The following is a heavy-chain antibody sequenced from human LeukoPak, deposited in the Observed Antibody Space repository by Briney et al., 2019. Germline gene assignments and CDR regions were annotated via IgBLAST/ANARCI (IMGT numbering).Heavy chain of an antibody. CDR3: ARRGEMATIHDY. Sequence: PGGSLRLSCAASGFTFSYYGMQWVRQAPGKGLEWVSSISSSSSYIYYADSVKGRFTISRDNAKNSLYLQMNSLRAEDTAVYYCARRGEMATIHDYWGQGTLVTVSS. CDR1: GFTFSYYG. CDR2: ISSSSSYI. J-gene: IGHJ4*02. D-gene: IGHD5-24*01. V-gene: IGHV3-21*01.